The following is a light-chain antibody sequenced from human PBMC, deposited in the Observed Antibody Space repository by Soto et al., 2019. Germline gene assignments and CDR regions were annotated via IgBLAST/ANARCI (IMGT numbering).Light chain of an antibody. V-gene: IGKV3-20*01. Sequence: ENLLTQSPGTLSFSPGGKATLSCRASQSVSSSYLAWYQQKPGQAPRLLIYGASSRATGIPDRFSGSGSGTDFTLTISRLEPEDFAVYYCQQYGSSRLTFGGGTKVDIK. CDR2: GAS. CDR3: QQYGSSRLT. CDR1: QSVSSSY. J-gene: IGKJ4*01.